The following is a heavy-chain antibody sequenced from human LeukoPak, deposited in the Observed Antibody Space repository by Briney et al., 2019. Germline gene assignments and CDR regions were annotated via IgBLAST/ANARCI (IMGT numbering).Heavy chain of an antibody. D-gene: IGHD3-10*01. CDR1: GGSFSGYY. V-gene: IGHV4-59*12. J-gene: IGHJ4*02. CDR3: TRVMTGSRCDC. Sequence: SETLSLTCAVSGGSFSGYYWAWLRQPPGKGLEWIASVSYNGNTFYNPSLRGRATISADTSRNHFSVRLTSVTAADTAMYYCTRVMTGSRCDCWGQGTLVTVS. CDR2: VSYNGNT.